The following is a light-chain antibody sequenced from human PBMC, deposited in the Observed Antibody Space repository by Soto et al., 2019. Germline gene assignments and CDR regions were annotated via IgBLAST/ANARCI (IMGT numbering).Light chain of an antibody. Sequence: MTQSPSTLSASVGGRVTLSCRASQSVSSNLAWYQQKPGQAPRLLIYGASTRATGIPARFSGSGSGTEFTLTISSLQSEDFAVYYCQQYNNWPPWTFGHGTKVEIK. CDR1: QSVSSN. CDR3: QQYNNWPPWT. J-gene: IGKJ1*01. CDR2: GAS. V-gene: IGKV3-15*01.